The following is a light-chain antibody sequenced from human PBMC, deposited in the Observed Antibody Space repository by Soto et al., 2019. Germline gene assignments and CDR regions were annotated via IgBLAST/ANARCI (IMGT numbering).Light chain of an antibody. V-gene: IGKV3-15*01. CDR2: DAS. CDR1: QGIGDT. J-gene: IGKJ4*01. CDR3: QQYNDYSLLT. Sequence: LTKSPSALSVSTGEGVTLSCRASQGIGDTLAWYQHKPVQTPRLLIYDASTRATGIPERFSGSGSGTDFTLTISRLQPDDFATYYCQQYNDYSLLTFGGGTKVAIK.